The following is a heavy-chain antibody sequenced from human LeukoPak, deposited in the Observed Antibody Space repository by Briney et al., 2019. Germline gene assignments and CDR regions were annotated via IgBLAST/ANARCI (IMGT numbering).Heavy chain of an antibody. Sequence: GASVKVSCKASGYTFTSYGISWVRQAPGQGLEWMGWINPNSGGTNYAQKFQGRVTMTRDTSISTAYMELSRLRSDDTAVYYCARDKGTFGSGSYYTQVSYYMDVWGKGTTVTISS. CDR2: INPNSGGT. CDR1: GYTFTSYG. CDR3: ARDKGTFGSGSYYTQVSYYMDV. D-gene: IGHD3-10*01. V-gene: IGHV1-2*02. J-gene: IGHJ6*03.